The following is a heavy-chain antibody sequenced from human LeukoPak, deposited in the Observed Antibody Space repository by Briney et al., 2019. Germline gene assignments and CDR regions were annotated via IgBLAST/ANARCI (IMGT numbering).Heavy chain of an antibody. J-gene: IGHJ4*02. CDR1: GYTLTTYG. D-gene: IGHD4-17*01. CDR3: ARTTVTTYYFDY. Sequence: ASVKVSCKASGYTLTTYGISCVRQAPGQGLEWMGWISTYNTNPNYAQKLQGRVTMTTDTSASTAYMELRSLRTDDTAVYYCARTTVTTYYFDYWGQGTLVTVSS. CDR2: ISTYNTNP. V-gene: IGHV1-18*01.